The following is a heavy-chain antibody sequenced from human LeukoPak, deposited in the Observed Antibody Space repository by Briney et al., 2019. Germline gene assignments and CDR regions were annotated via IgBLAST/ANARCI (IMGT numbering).Heavy chain of an antibody. J-gene: IGHJ4*02. CDR1: GFTISSYA. D-gene: IGHD3-22*01. Sequence: GGSLRLSCAVSGFTISSYAMSWVRQAPGRGLEWVSAISGSGGSTYYADSVKGRFTISRDNSKNTLYLQMNSLKAEDTAVYYCAKTGDDSSGFDYWGQGTLVTVSS. CDR2: ISGSGGST. V-gene: IGHV3-23*01. CDR3: AKTGDDSSGFDY.